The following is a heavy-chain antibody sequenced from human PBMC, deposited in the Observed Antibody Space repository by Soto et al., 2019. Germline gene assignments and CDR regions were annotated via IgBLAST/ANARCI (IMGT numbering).Heavy chain of an antibody. V-gene: IGHV3-21*01. CDR3: AREDSIIIPAVSDF. J-gene: IGHJ4*02. Sequence: GALRLSCTVSGFAFNNYGINWVRQAPGKGLEWVSSISKSDYTYYSDSVTGRFTISRDNAKNSVSLQMNTLRVEDTAVYYCAREDSIIIPAVSDFWGQGTLVTVSS. D-gene: IGHD2-2*01. CDR2: ISKSDYT. CDR1: GFAFNNYG.